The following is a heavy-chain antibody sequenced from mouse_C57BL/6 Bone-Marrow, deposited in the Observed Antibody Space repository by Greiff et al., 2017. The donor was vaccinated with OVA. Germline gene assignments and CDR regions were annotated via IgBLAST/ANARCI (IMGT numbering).Heavy chain of an antibody. CDR2: IDPENGDT. CDR3: TLKYFDV. J-gene: IGHJ1*03. V-gene: IGHV14-4*01. Sequence: EVQLVESGAELVRPGASVKLSCTASGFNIKDDYMHWVKQRPEQGLEWIGWIDPENGDTEYASKFQGKATITADTSSNTAYLQLSSLTSEDTAVYYCTLKYFDVWGTGTTVTVSS. CDR1: GFNIKDDY.